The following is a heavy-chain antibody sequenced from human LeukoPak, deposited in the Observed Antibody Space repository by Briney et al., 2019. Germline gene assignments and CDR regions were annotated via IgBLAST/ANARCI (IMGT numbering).Heavy chain of an antibody. D-gene: IGHD6-6*01. V-gene: IGHV3-66*02. CDR3: ARDFSSSSPDAFDI. CDR2: IYSGGST. J-gene: IGHJ3*02. CDR1: GFTVSSNY. Sequence: GGSLRLSCAASGFTVSSNYMSWVRQAPGKGLEWVSVIYSGGSTYYADSVKGRLTISRDNSKNTLYLQMNSLRAEDTAVYYCARDFSSSSPDAFDIWGQGTMVTVSS.